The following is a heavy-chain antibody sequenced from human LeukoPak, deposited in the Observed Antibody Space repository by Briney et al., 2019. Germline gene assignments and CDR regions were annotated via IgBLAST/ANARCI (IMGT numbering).Heavy chain of an antibody. CDR1: GGSLSSGNW. Sequence: SETLSLTCAVSGGSLSSGNWWSWVRQSPGKGLEWIGEIYHGETTNYNPSLKSRVAISVDKSKNQFSLKLNSVTAADTAVYYCARLRVVGATTWFDPWGQGTLVTVSS. CDR2: IYHGETT. CDR3: ARLRVVGATTWFDP. V-gene: IGHV4-4*02. D-gene: IGHD1-26*01. J-gene: IGHJ5*02.